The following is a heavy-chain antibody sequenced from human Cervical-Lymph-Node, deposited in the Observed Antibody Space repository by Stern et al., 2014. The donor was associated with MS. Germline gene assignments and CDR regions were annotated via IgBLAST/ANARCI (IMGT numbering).Heavy chain of an antibody. CDR1: GGTFSDYA. V-gene: IGHV1-69*01. J-gene: IGHJ6*02. CDR2: VIPVFGTA. D-gene: IGHD5-12*01. CDR3: ARDSDLGNGGYGMDV. Sequence: VQLVESGAEVKKPGSSVKVSCKASGGTFSDYAISWVRQAPRHGLEWMGGVIPVFGTATYAQKFQGRVTLTANESASTAYMELSSLRSEDTAVYYCARDSDLGNGGYGMDVWGQGTTITVSS.